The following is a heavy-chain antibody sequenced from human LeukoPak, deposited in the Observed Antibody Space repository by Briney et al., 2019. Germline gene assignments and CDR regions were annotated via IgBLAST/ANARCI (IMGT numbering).Heavy chain of an antibody. CDR3: ASREPAGD. CDR1: GGSFSGYY. D-gene: IGHD1-1*01. CDR2: IDSSSNT. V-gene: IGHV3-69-1*01. Sequence: ETLSLTCAVYGGSFSGYYWSWIRQPPGKGLEWVSSIDSSSNTYYADSVKGRFTISRDNAKSSLYLQMNSLRAEDTAVYYCASREPAGDSGRGTLVTVSS. J-gene: IGHJ4*02.